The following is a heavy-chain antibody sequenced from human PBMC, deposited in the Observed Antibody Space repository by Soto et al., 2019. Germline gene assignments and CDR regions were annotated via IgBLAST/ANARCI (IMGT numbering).Heavy chain of an antibody. CDR1: GFIFSSYW. J-gene: IGHJ4*02. D-gene: IGHD4-17*01. Sequence: GGTLSLSCAASGFIFSSYWMHWVRQAPGKGLVWVSRLHSDGSTTSYADSVKGRFTISRDNAKSSLYLQMNSLTVEDTAVYYCARRAVTTYHFFDYWGQGALVTVSS. CDR2: LHSDGSTT. V-gene: IGHV3-74*01. CDR3: ARRAVTTYHFFDY.